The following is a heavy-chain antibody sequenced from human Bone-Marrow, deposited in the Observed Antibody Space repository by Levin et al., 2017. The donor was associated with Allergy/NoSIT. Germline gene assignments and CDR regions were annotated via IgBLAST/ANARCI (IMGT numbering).Heavy chain of an antibody. CDR3: AKDHPGTVAGSGAFDI. J-gene: IGHJ3*02. Sequence: GESLKISCAAAGFSFSSYAMSWVRQAPGQGLQWVSSINNGGGTTYHADSVKGRLAISRDNSRNTLYLQMNSLRGEDTAVYYCAKDHPGTVAGSGAFDIWGQGTMVTVSS. CDR2: INNGGGTT. V-gene: IGHV3-23*01. CDR1: GFSFSSYA. D-gene: IGHD3-10*01.